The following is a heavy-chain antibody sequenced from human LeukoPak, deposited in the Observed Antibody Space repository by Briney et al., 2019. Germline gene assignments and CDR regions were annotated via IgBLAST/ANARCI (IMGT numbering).Heavy chain of an antibody. CDR3: ARHRCSSTTCSFDS. Sequence: GGSLRLSCVASGFSFSDSVIHWVRQAPGKGLEWVAVISHDVKTTYYADSAKGRFTISRDNAKNSLYLHMNSLRPEDTAFYHCARHRCSSTTCSFDSWGQGSLVTVSS. CDR2: ISHDVKTT. V-gene: IGHV3-30*04. D-gene: IGHD2-2*01. J-gene: IGHJ4*02. CDR1: GFSFSDSV.